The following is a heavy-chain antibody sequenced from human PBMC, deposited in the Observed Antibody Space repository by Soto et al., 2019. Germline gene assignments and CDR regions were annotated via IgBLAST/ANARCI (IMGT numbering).Heavy chain of an antibody. CDR2: LSGSGDES. V-gene: IGHV3-23*01. J-gene: IGHJ4*02. CDR1: GFFFSSHA. CDR3: ATAEVDY. Sequence: AGGSLRLSCSTSGFFFSSHAMCWIRQAPGKGLQFISCLSGSGDESFYADSVKGRFTISRDNSESTLHLQLHSLRAEDTAVYYCATAEVDYWGPGTLVTVSS.